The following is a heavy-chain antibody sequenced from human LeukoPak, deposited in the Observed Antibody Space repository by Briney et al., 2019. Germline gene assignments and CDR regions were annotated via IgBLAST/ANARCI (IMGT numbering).Heavy chain of an antibody. V-gene: IGHV3-66*02. CDR2: IYSGGST. J-gene: IGHJ4*02. CDR1: GFTVSSNY. D-gene: IGHD3-16*01. Sequence: GGSLRLSCAASGFTVSSNYMSWVRQAPGKGLEWVSVIYSGGSTYYADSVTGRFTISRDNSKNTLYLQMNSLRAEDTAVYYCARDSLGEYFDYWGQGTLVTVSS. CDR3: ARDSLGEYFDY.